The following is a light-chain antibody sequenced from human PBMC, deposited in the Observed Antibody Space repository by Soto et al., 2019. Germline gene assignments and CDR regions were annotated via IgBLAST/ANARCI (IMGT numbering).Light chain of an antibody. Sequence: EIVLTQSPATLSLSPGERATLSCRASQSVGTYLAWYQQKPGQAPRLLIYDASNRATGIPARFSGSGSGTDFTLTISSLDPEDFEVYYCQQGSNWPLTFGGGTKVEAK. V-gene: IGKV3-11*01. CDR3: QQGSNWPLT. J-gene: IGKJ4*01. CDR1: QSVGTY. CDR2: DAS.